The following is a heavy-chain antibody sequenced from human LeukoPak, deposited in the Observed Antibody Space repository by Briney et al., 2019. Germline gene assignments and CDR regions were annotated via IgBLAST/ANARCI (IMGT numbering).Heavy chain of an antibody. CDR1: GFTFSSYA. CDR3: VKGQEVVYTPTFDC. CDR2: IGTNGIST. D-gene: IGHD2-8*02. J-gene: IGHJ4*02. V-gene: IGHV3-64D*09. Sequence: GGSLRLSCSASGFTFSSYALHWVRQPPGKGLQYVSAIGTNGISTYYADSVEGRFTISRDNSKNTLFLQMSNLRAEDTAIYYCVKGQEVVYTPTFDCWGQGTLATASS.